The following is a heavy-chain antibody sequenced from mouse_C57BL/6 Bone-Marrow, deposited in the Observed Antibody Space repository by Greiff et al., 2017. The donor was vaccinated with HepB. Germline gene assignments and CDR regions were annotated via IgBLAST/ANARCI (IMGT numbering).Heavy chain of an antibody. CDR3: ARYYGFAY. CDR2: IDPSDSYT. Sequence: QVQLQQPGAELVKPGASVKLSCKASGYTFTSYWMQWVKQRPGQGLAWIGEIDPSDSYTNYNQKFKGKATLTVDTSSSTAYMQLSRLTSEDSAVYYCARYYGFAYWGQGTLVTVSA. J-gene: IGHJ3*01. V-gene: IGHV1-50*01. D-gene: IGHD1-1*01. CDR1: GYTFTSYW.